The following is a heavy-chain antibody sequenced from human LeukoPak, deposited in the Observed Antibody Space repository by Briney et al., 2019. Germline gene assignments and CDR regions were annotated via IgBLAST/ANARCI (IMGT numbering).Heavy chain of an antibody. CDR1: GDSVSSNSAA. CDR3: ARDAAYGYDRFDY. J-gene: IGHJ4*02. V-gene: IGHV6-1*01. Sequence: SQTLSLTCAISGDSVSSNSAAWNWIRQSPSRGLEWLGRTYYRSKWYTDYAVSVNSRITINPDASKNQFSLQLNSVTPEDTAVYYCARDAAYGYDRFDYWGQGTQVTVSS. CDR2: TYYRSKWYT. D-gene: IGHD5-18*01.